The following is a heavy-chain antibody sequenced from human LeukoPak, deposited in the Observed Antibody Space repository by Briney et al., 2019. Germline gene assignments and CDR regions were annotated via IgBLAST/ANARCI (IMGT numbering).Heavy chain of an antibody. CDR1: GGSISSYY. V-gene: IGHV4-4*07. D-gene: IGHD2-15*01. J-gene: IGHJ5*02. CDR2: IYTSGGT. CDR3: ARDMVVVVAATRWIWFDP. Sequence: SETLSLTCTVSGGSISSYYWSWIRQPAGKGLEWIGRIYTSGGTNYNPSLKGRVTISVDKSKNQFSLKLSSVTAADTAVYYCARDMVVVVAATRWIWFDPWGQGTLVTVSS.